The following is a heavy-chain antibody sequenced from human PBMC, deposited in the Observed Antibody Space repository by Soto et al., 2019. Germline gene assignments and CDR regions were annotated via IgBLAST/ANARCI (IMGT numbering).Heavy chain of an antibody. CDR3: ARDHDSGWAYYYYYGMDV. CDR1: GFTFSSYW. Sequence: EVQLVESGGGLIQAGGSLRLSCAASGFTFSSYWMSWVRQAPGKGLEWVANIKQDGSEKYYVDSVKGRFTISRDNAKNSLYLQMNSLRAEDTAVYYCARDHDSGWAYYYYYGMDVWGQGTTVTVSS. CDR2: IKQDGSEK. J-gene: IGHJ6*02. D-gene: IGHD6-19*01. V-gene: IGHV3-7*03.